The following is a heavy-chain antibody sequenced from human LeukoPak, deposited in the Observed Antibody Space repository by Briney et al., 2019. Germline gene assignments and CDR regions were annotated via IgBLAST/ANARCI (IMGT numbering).Heavy chain of an antibody. Sequence: PGGSLRLSCVASGFSLSDYGTHWVRQAPGKGLEWVAVMSSDGRNQHYADSLKGRFTLSRDNSRSTVYFQMNSLRAEDTAVYYCAIGGLTTIDYWGQGTLVTVSS. CDR2: MSSDGRNQ. CDR1: GFSLSDYG. J-gene: IGHJ4*02. CDR3: AIGGLTTIDY. D-gene: IGHD2-21*02. V-gene: IGHV3-30*03.